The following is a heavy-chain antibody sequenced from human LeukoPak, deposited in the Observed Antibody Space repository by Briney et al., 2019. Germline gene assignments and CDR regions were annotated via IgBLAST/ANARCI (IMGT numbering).Heavy chain of an antibody. CDR1: GFTFRDYG. D-gene: IGHD1-1*01. CDR3: ARQFRAKYNPLDH. J-gene: IGHJ4*02. V-gene: IGHV3-48*04. CDR2: ISGSRSLI. Sequence: GGSLRLSCEASGFTFRDYGMNWVRQAPGKGLEWISFISGSRSLIYYADSVGGRFTISRDNAKNSLFLQMTSLTTEDTGVFYCARQFRAKYNPLDHWGQGTLVTVSS.